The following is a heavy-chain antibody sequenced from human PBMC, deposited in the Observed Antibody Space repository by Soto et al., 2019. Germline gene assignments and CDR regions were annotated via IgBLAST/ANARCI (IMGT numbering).Heavy chain of an antibody. CDR1: GYAFNTYG. V-gene: IGHV1-18*01. Sequence: ASVKVSCKTSGYAFNTYGINWVRQAPGQGLELMGWISAYDGKTTYAEKFQGRVTLTTDTSTSTAYMELRSLRSDDTAIYYCARDPHEFWTSYWFDPWGQGTPVTVSS. CDR3: ARDPHEFWTSYWFDP. J-gene: IGHJ5*02. D-gene: IGHD3-3*01. CDR2: ISAYDGKT.